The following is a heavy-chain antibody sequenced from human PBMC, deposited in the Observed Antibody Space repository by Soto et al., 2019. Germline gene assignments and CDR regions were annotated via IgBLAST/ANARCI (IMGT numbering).Heavy chain of an antibody. J-gene: IGHJ6*02. CDR2: ISAYNYNT. Sequence: QVQLVQSGAEVKKPGASVKVSCKASGHTFTSYGISWVRQAPGQGLEWMGWISAYNYNTNYAQKLQGRVTMTTDTFTSTAYMEVRSLRSDDTAVYYCARAGGRNFYDGMDVWGQGTTVTVSS. V-gene: IGHV1-18*01. CDR3: ARAGGRNFYDGMDV. D-gene: IGHD2-8*02. CDR1: GHTFTSYG.